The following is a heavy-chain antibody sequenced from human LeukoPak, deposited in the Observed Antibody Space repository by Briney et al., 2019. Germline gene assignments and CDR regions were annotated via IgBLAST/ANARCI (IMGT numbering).Heavy chain of an antibody. V-gene: IGHV4-34*01. CDR2: INHSGTT. CDR3: ARNRVATIYGNFDY. CDR1: GGSLSGYY. J-gene: IGHJ4*02. Sequence: TSESLSLTCAVYGGSLSGYYWNWIRQPPGKGLEWIGEINHSGTTNYNPSLKSRVTISVDTSQNQFSLKLSSVTAADTAVYYCARNRVATIYGNFDYWGQGTLVTVS. D-gene: IGHD5-12*01.